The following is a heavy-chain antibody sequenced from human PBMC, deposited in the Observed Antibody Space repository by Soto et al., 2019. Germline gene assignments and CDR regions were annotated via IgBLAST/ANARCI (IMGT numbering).Heavy chain of an antibody. CDR1: GGSVSSGSYY. CDR2: IYYSGST. V-gene: IGHV4-61*01. J-gene: IGHJ4*02. CDR3: ARHSPYTSGWYYFAY. Sequence: SETLSLTCTVSGGSVSSGSYYWSWIRQPPGKGLEWIGYIYYSGSTDYNPSLKSRVSMSVDTSKNQFSLKLTSVTAADTAVYYCARHSPYTSGWYYFAYWGLGTLVTVSS. D-gene: IGHD6-19*01.